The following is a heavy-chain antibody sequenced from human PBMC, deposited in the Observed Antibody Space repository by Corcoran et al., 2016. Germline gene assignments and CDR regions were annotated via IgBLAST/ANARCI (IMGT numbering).Heavy chain of an antibody. Sequence: EVQLVESGGGLVQPGGSLRLSCAASGFTFRSYWMHWVRQAPGKGLVWVSRLNRDGRSTSYADSVKGRFTISRDNAKNTLYLQMNSRRAEDTAVYYCARGLAVAGPVYYYYYGMDVWGQGTTVTVAS. CDR3: ARGLAVAGPVYYYYYGMDV. CDR1: GFTFRSYW. D-gene: IGHD6-19*01. V-gene: IGHV3-74*01. J-gene: IGHJ6*02. CDR2: LNRDGRST.